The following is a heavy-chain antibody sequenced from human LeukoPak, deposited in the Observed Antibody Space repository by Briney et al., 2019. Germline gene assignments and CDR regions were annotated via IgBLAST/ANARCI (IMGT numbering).Heavy chain of an antibody. J-gene: IGHJ4*02. V-gene: IGHV3-7*04. Sequence: GGSLRLSCAASGFTFGGYWMTWVRQSPGKGLEWVANIKQDESEKHYVDSVKGRFTISRDNAQNSLYLQMNSLRAEDTAEYYCARGWGDFDYWGQGTLVTVSS. CDR2: IKQDESEK. CDR3: ARGWGDFDY. CDR1: GFTFGGYW. D-gene: IGHD1-26*01.